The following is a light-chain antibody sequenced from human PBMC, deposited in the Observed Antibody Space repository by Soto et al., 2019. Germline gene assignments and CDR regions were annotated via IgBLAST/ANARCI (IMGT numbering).Light chain of an antibody. CDR2: DAS. J-gene: IGKJ1*01. V-gene: IGKV1-5*01. CDR1: QSISGW. Sequence: DIQMTQSPSTLSAFVGDRVTITCRASQSISGWLAWYQQKPGKAPKLLIYDASSLESGVPSRFSGGGSGTEFALTISSLQPDDFVTYYCQQYNTYSWTFGQGTKVEMK. CDR3: QQYNTYSWT.